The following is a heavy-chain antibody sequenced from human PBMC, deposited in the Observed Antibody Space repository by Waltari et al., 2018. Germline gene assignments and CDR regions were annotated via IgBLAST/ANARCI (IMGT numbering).Heavy chain of an antibody. V-gene: IGHV1-3*01. Sequence: QVQLVQSGAEVKKPGASVKVSCKASGYTFTSYAMHWVRQAPGQRLEWMGGIKAGNGNTKYSQKFQGRVTMTRDTSASTAYMELSSLRSEDTAVYYCARGEILEWLLFDYWGQGTLVTVSS. CDR2: IKAGNGNT. J-gene: IGHJ4*02. CDR3: ARGEILEWLLFDY. D-gene: IGHD3-3*01. CDR1: GYTFTSYA.